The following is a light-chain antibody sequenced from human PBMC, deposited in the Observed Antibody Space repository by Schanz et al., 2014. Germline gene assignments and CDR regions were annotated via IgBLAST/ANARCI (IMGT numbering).Light chain of an antibody. CDR1: QSVGSN. J-gene: IGKJ4*01. CDR2: SAS. Sequence: EIVLTQSPGTLSLSPGERATLSCRASQSVGSNLAWYRQKPGQSPRLLIYSASTRATGVPAWFSGSGSGTEFTLTISSLQSEDFAVYYCQQYNDWPLTFGGGTKVEIK. CDR3: QQYNDWPLT. V-gene: IGKV3-15*01.